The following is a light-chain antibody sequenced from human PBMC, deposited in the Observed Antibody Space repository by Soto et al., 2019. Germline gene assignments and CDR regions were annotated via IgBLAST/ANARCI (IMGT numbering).Light chain of an antibody. CDR3: QQYASSLLT. CDR2: GAS. V-gene: IGKV3-20*01. J-gene: IGKJ4*01. CDR1: QTVSSSY. Sequence: EIVLTQSPGTLSLSPGERATLSCRASQTVSSSYLAWYQQKPGQAPRLLIYGASSRATGIPDRFSGSGSGTDFTLTISRLEPGDFAVYYCQQYASSLLTFGGGTKVEIK.